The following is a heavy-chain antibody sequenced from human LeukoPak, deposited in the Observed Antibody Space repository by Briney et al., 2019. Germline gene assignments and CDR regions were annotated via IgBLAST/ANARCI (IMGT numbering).Heavy chain of an antibody. J-gene: IGHJ5*02. CDR1: GGSISSYY. V-gene: IGHV4-59*08. CDR2: IFYNGGNT. D-gene: IGHD1-26*01. Sequence: SETLSLTCTVSGGSISSYYWSWIRQSPGKGLEWIGYIFYNGGNTNYNPSLRGRVAISVNTSDNQFSLKVRSVTAADTAVYYCARQRVGVLDTWGEGALVTVSS. CDR3: ARQRVGVLDT.